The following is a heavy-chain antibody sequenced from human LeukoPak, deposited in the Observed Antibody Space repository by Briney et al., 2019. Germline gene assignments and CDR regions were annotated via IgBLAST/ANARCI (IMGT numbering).Heavy chain of an antibody. CDR3: AKGHSDFGTGFDQ. Sequence: AGGSLRLSCAASGFAVSSSYMSWVRQAPGKGLEWVSVIYTGGSTNYADSVKGRFTISRDNFKNTVFLQMNSLRGEDTAVYFCAKGHSDFGTGFDQWGQGTLVTVSS. CDR1: GFAVSSSY. CDR2: IYTGGST. D-gene: IGHD4-17*01. J-gene: IGHJ4*02. V-gene: IGHV3-53*01.